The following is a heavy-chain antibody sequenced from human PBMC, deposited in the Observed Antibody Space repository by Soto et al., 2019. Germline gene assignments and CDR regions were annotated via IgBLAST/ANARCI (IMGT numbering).Heavy chain of an antibody. V-gene: IGHV1-8*01. Sequence: ASVKVSCKASGYTFTSYDINWVRQATGQGLEWMGWMNPNSGNTGYAQKLQGRVTMTRDTSTSTAYMELRSLRSDDTAVYYGARDLAWSDAFDIWGQGTMVTVSS. CDR2: MNPNSGNT. J-gene: IGHJ3*02. CDR3: ARDLAWSDAFDI. CDR1: GYTFTSYD. D-gene: IGHD1-1*01.